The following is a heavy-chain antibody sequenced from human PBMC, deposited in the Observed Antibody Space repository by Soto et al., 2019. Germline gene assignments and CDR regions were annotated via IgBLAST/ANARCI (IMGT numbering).Heavy chain of an antibody. CDR2: INAGNGNT. J-gene: IGHJ4*02. D-gene: IGHD3-10*01. CDR1: GYTFTSYA. Sequence: ASVKVSCKASGYTFTSYAMHWVRQAPGQRLEWMGWINAGNGNTKYSQKFQGRVTITRDTSASTAYMELSSLRSEDTAVYYCASGRSKYYYGSGQASYFDYWGQGTLVTVSS. CDR3: ASGRSKYYYGSGQASYFDY. V-gene: IGHV1-3*01.